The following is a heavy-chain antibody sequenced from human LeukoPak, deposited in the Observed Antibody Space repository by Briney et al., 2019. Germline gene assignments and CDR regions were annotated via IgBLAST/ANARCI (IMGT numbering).Heavy chain of an antibody. J-gene: IGHJ4*02. CDR2: VYYTGST. Sequence: SDTLSLTCTVSGGSISSDYWGWIRQPPGKGLEWIGCVYYTGSTYYNPSLKGRVTISVDTSKTQFSLKLSSLTAADTAVYYCARRNWGSGRIDYWGQGTLVTVSS. V-gene: IGHV4-39*01. CDR1: GGSISSDY. CDR3: ARRNWGSGRIDY. D-gene: IGHD7-27*01.